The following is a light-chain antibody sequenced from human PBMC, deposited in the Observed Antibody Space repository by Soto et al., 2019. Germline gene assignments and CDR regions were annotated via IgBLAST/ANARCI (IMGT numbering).Light chain of an antibody. CDR3: QQYGSSPPT. Sequence: EVVLTQSPATLSVSPGDRATLSCRASQYIGSAVAWYHQRSGQAPRLLIFDASIRVPTTPARFSGSVSGTDFTLTINRLEPEDFALYYCQQYGSSPPTFGQGTKVDIK. CDR2: DAS. J-gene: IGKJ1*01. V-gene: IGKV3-20*01. CDR1: QYIGSAV.